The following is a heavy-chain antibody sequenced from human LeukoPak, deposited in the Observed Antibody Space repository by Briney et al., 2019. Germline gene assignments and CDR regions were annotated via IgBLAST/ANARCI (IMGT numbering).Heavy chain of an antibody. CDR3: ARSGYCSSTSCYRSLWFDP. Sequence: SETLSLTCTVSGGSIGSYYWSWIRQPPGKGLEWIGYVYYSGSASYNPSLKSRVTISVDTSKNQFSLKLSSVTAADTAVYYCARSGYCSSTSCYRSLWFDPWGQGTLVTVSS. V-gene: IGHV4-59*01. J-gene: IGHJ5*02. CDR2: VYYSGSA. CDR1: GGSIGSYY. D-gene: IGHD2-2*02.